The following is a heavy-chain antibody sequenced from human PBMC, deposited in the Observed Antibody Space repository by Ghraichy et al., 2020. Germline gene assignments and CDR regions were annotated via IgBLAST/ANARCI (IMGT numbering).Heavy chain of an antibody. V-gene: IGHV4-59*12. D-gene: IGHD2-15*01. CDR1: GVSITSSY. Sequence: SETLSLTCNVSGVSITSSYWSWIRRPSGQGLEWIGYIFHSGGTNYSPSLKRRVTISLDTSKRSFSLSLKSVTAADTGIYYCARTPSENSAVAARPLGFFDHWGQGALVTFSS. CDR2: IFHSGGT. CDR3: ARTPSENSAVAARPLGFFDH. J-gene: IGHJ4*02.